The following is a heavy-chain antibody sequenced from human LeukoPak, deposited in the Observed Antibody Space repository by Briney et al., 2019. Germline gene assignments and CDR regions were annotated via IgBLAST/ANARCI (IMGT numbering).Heavy chain of an antibody. D-gene: IGHD3-16*01. CDR3: ARGFLGHYSFDY. V-gene: IGHV3-21*01. J-gene: IGHJ4*02. CDR1: GFTFSSYS. CDR2: ISSSSSYI. Sequence: GGSLRLSCAASGFTFSSYSMNWVRQAPGKGLEWVSSISSSSSYIYYADSVKGRFTISRDNAKNSLYLQMNSLRAEDTAVYYCARGFLGHYSFDYWGQGTLVTVSS.